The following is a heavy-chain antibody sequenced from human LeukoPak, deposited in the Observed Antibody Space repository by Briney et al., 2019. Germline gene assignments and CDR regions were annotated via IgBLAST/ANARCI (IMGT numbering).Heavy chain of an antibody. D-gene: IGHD1-26*01. V-gene: IGHV3-23*01. CDR3: AKGNWELPGEDYFDY. Sequence: GGSLRLSCAASGFSFSSYAMTWVRQAPGKGLEWVSAISGSGDKTYHADSVKGRFTISRDNSKNTLYLQMNSLRAEDTAVYYCAKGNWELPGEDYFDYWGQGSLVTVSS. CDR2: ISGSGDKT. J-gene: IGHJ4*02. CDR1: GFSFSSYA.